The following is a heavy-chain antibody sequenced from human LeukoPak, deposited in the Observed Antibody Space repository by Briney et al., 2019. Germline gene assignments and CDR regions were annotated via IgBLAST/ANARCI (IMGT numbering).Heavy chain of an antibody. CDR2: ISSSSSYI. J-gene: IGHJ6*03. CDR3: ARASLTGYMDV. CDR1: GFTFSSYS. Sequence: GGSLRLSCAASGFTFSSYSMNWVRQAPGKGLEWVSSISSSSSYIYYADSVKGRFTISRDNAKNSLYLQMNSLRAEDTAVYYCARASLTGYMDVWGKGTTVTVSS. V-gene: IGHV3-21*01. D-gene: IGHD1-20*01.